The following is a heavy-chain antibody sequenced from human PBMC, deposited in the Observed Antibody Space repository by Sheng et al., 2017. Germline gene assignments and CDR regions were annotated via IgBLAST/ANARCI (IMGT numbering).Heavy chain of an antibody. CDR1: GFSISTHY. V-gene: IGHV3-74*01. CDR2: INGDGTTA. J-gene: IGHJ4*02. Sequence: EVQLVDSGGGSVQPGGSLRLSFAASGFSISTHYMHWVRQAPGKGLVWVSRINGDGTTATYADSVKGRFTISRDNAKNALYLEMNSLKVEDTAVYYCTRGFHDFWGQGTLVTVSS. CDR3: TRGFHDF. D-gene: IGHD3-10*01.